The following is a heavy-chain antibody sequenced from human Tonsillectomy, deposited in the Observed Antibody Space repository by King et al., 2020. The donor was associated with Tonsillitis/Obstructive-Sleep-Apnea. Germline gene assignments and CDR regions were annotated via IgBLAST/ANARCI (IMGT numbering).Heavy chain of an antibody. V-gene: IGHV3-21*01. J-gene: IGHJ6*03. Sequence: VQLVESGGGLVMPGGSLRLSCAASGFTFGGHNMHWVRQAPGKGLEWVSSITSTGNSMSYADSVKGRFTISRDNAKDSLYLQMDSLRAEDTAVYYCAREGFTYYYMDVWGIGSTVTVSS. D-gene: IGHD3-10*01. CDR2: ITSTGNSM. CDR1: GFTFGGHN. CDR3: AREGFTYYYMDV.